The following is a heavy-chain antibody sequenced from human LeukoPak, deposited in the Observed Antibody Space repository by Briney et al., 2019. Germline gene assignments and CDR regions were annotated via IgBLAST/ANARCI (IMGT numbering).Heavy chain of an antibody. CDR2: MNPNSGGT. Sequence: GASVKVSCKASGYTFTSYDINWVRQATGQGLEWMGWMNPNSGGTNYAQKFQGRVTMTRDTSISTAYMELSSLRSDDSAVYYCARGVSGAYYYYYMDVWGKGTTVTVSS. D-gene: IGHD1-26*01. CDR3: ARGVSGAYYYYYMDV. CDR1: GYTFTSYD. J-gene: IGHJ6*03. V-gene: IGHV1-2*02.